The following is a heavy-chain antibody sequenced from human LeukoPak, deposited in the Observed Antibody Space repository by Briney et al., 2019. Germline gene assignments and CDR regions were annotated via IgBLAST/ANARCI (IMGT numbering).Heavy chain of an antibody. CDR2: IYYSGST. CDR3: ARGSGTMVRGVISGFDY. V-gene: IGHV4-59*01. CDR1: GGSISTYY. J-gene: IGHJ4*02. Sequence: KPSETLSLTCTVSGGSISTYYWSWIRQPPGKGLEWIGYIYYSGSTNYNPSLKSRVTISVDTSKNQFSLKLSSVTAADTAVYYCARGSGTMVRGVISGFDYWGQGTLVTVSS. D-gene: IGHD3-10*01.